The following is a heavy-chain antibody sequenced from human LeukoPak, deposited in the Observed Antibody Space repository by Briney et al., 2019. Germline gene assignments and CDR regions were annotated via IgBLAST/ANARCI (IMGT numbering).Heavy chain of an antibody. V-gene: IGHV3-48*03. CDR2: ISSSGSTI. CDR1: GFTFSSYE. CDR3: ARDKGSGWSYYYGMDV. J-gene: IGHJ6*02. Sequence: GGSLRLSCAASGFTFSSYEMNWVRQAPGKGLKWVSYISSSGSTIYYADSVKGRFTISRDNAKNSLYLQMNSLRAEDTAVYYCARDKGSGWSYYYGMDVWGQGTTVTVSS. D-gene: IGHD6-19*01.